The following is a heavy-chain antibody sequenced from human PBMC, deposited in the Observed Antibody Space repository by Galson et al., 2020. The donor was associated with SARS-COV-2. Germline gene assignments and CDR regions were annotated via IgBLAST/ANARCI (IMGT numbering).Heavy chain of an antibody. CDR1: GGTFSDYS. CDR2: ISHSAST. V-gene: IGHV4-34*01. J-gene: IGHJ6*03. CDR3: ASGGSRPIMAFDYYYFCMDV. Sequence: SETLSLSCVVYGGTFSDYSWTWVRQPPGKGLEWIGEISHSASTNYSPSLTSRVFMSVDTSKNQFSLKLRSVTAADTAVYYCASGGSRPIMAFDYYYFCMDVWGKGTTVTVSS. D-gene: IGHD3-10*01.